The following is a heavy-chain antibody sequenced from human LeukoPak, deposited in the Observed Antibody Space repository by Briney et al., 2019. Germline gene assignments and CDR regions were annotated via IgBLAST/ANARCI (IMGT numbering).Heavy chain of an antibody. CDR2: INPSGGST. CDR3: ARDTSLVVVAATRAYNWFDP. CDR1: GYTFTSYY. Sequence: ASVTVSCKSSGYTFTSYYMHWVRQAPGQGLEWIGIINPSGGSTSYAQKFQGRVTMTRDTSTSTVYMELSSLRSEDTAMYYCARDTSLVVVAATRAYNWFDPWGQGTLVTVSS. J-gene: IGHJ5*02. D-gene: IGHD2-15*01. V-gene: IGHV1-46*01.